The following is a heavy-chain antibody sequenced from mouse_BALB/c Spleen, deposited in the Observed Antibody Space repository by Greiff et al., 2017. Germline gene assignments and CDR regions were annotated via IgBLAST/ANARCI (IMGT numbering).Heavy chain of an antibody. CDR3: ATQLRPDYFDY. D-gene: IGHD1-2*01. V-gene: IGHV3-6*02. J-gene: IGHJ2*01. CDR1: GYSITSGYY. Sequence: EVKLQESGPGLVKPSQSLSLTCSVTGYSITSGYYWNWIRQFPGNKLEWMGYISYDGSNNYNPSLKNRISITRDTSKNQFFLKLNSVTTEDTATYYCATQLRPDYFDYWGQGTTLTVSS. CDR2: ISYDGSN.